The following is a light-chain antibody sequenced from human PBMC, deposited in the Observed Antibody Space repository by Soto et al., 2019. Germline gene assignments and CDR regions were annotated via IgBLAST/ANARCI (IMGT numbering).Light chain of an antibody. J-gene: IGKJ4*01. CDR2: AAS. CDR3: QQSFSFPAT. Sequence: IQMTQSPSSLSASVGDRVTITCRASQSISDSLNWYQHKPGTAPKLLIYAASSLQSGVPSRFSGGGSGTDFTLTISSLQPEDFVTYFCQQSFSFPATFGGGTKVEIK. CDR1: QSISDS. V-gene: IGKV1-39*01.